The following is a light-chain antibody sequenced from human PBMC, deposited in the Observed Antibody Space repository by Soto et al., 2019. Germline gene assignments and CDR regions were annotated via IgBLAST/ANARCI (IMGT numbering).Light chain of an antibody. J-gene: IGKJ1*01. Sequence: EIVMTQSPANLSVSPGERATLSCRASQAVNTRLAWYQHKPGQAPRLLIYGASTRATGIPARFSGSGSGTDFTLTISRLEPEDFAVYYCQQYGSSGTFGQGTKVDIK. V-gene: IGKV3-15*01. CDR3: QQYGSSGT. CDR2: GAS. CDR1: QAVNTR.